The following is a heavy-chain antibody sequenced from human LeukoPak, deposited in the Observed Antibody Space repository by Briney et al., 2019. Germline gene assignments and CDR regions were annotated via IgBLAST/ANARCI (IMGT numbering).Heavy chain of an antibody. CDR1: GFSISSGYY. Sequence: SETLSLTCAVSGFSISSGYYWGWIRQPPGKGLEWIGSFYHSGNTYYNPSLKSRVTISVDTSKNQFSLKLSSVTAADTAVYYCARVLKWFGVDAFDIWGQRTMVTVSS. J-gene: IGHJ3*02. CDR2: FYHSGNT. CDR3: ARVLKWFGVDAFDI. V-gene: IGHV4-38-2*01. D-gene: IGHD3-10*01.